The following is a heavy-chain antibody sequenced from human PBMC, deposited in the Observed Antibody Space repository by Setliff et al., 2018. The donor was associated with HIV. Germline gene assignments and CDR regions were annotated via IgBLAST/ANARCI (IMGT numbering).Heavy chain of an antibody. D-gene: IGHD3-22*01. J-gene: IGHJ3*02. CDR2: IYWDDDK. V-gene: IGHV2-5*02. CDR1: GFSLSSTGVG. CDR3: AHSSYYYDTSGSHAFDI. Sequence: SGPTLVNPTQTLTLTCTVSGFSLSSTGVGVGWVRQPPGKALECLALIYWDDDKRYSPSLKSRLTITKDTSKNQVVLTMTNVDPVDTATYYCAHSSYYYDTSGSHAFDIWGQGTMVT.